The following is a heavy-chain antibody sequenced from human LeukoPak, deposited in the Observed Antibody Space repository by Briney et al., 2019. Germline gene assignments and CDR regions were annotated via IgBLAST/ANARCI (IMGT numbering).Heavy chain of an antibody. CDR2: MNPNSGNT. CDR3: VRGLSKSRITPFGP. V-gene: IGHV1-8*01. J-gene: IGHJ5*02. CDR1: GYTFTSYD. D-gene: IGHD3-10*01. Sequence: ASVKVSCKASGYTFTSYDIYWVRQATGQGLEWMGWMNPNSGNTGSAQRFQGRVTMTRNTSISTAYMELISLTSEDTAVYFCVRGLSKSRITPFGPWGQGTLVTVSS.